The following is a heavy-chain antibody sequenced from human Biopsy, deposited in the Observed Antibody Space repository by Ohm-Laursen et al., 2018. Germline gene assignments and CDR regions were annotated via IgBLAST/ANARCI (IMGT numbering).Heavy chain of an antibody. Sequence: SVKVSCQASGESFTSYAIGWVRQAPGHGLVWMGGIIPIPNVATYAQKVQGRITITADESTSTAYMELSRLTSDDTAVYFCARGEGSSWFDPWGHGTLVTGSS. CDR1: GESFTSYA. J-gene: IGHJ5*02. CDR3: ARGEGSSWFDP. V-gene: IGHV1-69*10. CDR2: IIPIPNVA. D-gene: IGHD1-26*01.